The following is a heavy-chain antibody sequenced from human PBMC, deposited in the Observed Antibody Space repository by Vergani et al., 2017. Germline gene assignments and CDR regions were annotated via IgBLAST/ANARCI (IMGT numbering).Heavy chain of an antibody. D-gene: IGHD1-26*01. CDR3: ARAEMSYALLEGGIDY. V-gene: IGHV1-69*14. CDR2: IIPIFGTA. J-gene: IGHJ4*02. CDR1: GGTFSSYA. Sequence: QVQLVQSGAEVKKPGSSVKVSCKASGGTFSSYAISWVRQAPGQGLEWMGRIIPIFGTANYAQKFQGRVTITADKSTSKAYRELSSLRSEDTAVDYCARAEMSYALLEGGIDYWGQGTLVTVSS.